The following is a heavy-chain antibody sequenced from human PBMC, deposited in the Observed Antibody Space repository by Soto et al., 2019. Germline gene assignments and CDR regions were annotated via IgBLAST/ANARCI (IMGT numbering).Heavy chain of an antibody. CDR2: IHHSGST. J-gene: IGHJ2*01. CDR3: ARSGHGDPYWYFDV. V-gene: IGHV4-59*01. D-gene: IGHD3-10*01. CDR1: GGFISGNY. Sequence: QVQLQESGPGLVKPSETLSPTCTVSGGFISGNYWNWIRQPPGKGLEWIGYIHHSGSTNDNPSLKSRVTISVDTSKNQFSLKLSSVTAADTAVYYCARSGHGDPYWYFDVWGRGTLVTVSS.